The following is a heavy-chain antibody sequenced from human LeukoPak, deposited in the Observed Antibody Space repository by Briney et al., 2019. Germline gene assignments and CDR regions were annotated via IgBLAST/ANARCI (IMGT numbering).Heavy chain of an antibody. CDR3: ARSIANYYYDSD. J-gene: IGHJ4*02. V-gene: IGHV1-2*02. D-gene: IGHD3-22*01. CDR2: INPNSGGT. CDR1: GYTFTGYY. Sequence: ASVKVSCKASGYTFTGYYMHWVRPAPGQGLEWMGWINPNSGGTNYAQKFQGRVTMTRDTSISTAYMELSRLKSDDTAVYYCARSIANYYYDSDWGQGTLVTVSS.